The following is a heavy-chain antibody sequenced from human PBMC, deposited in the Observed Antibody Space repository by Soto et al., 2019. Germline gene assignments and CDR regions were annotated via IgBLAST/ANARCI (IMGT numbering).Heavy chain of an antibody. CDR2: INAGNGNT. CDR1: GYTFTSYA. D-gene: IGHD3-10*01. Sequence: ASVKVSCKASGYTFTSYAMHWVRQAPGQRLEWMGWINAGNGNTKYSQKFQGRVTITRDTSASTAYMEPSSLRSEDTAVYYCARGNTMVRGVIHYYYYMDVWGKGTTVT. CDR3: ARGNTMVRGVIHYYYYMDV. J-gene: IGHJ6*03. V-gene: IGHV1-3*01.